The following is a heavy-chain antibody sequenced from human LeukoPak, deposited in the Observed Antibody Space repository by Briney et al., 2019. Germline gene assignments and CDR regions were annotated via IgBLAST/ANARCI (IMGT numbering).Heavy chain of an antibody. CDR1: GGSISSYY. CDR3: ARRYSGYGNAFDI. V-gene: IGHV4-59*08. J-gene: IGHJ3*02. CDR2: IYSSGST. Sequence: PSETLSLTCTVSGGSISSYYWSWIRQPPGKGLEWIGYIYSSGSTNYSRSLKSRVTISVDTSKNQFSLKLYSVTAADTAVYYCARRYSGYGNAFDIWGQGTMGTVSS. D-gene: IGHD5-12*01.